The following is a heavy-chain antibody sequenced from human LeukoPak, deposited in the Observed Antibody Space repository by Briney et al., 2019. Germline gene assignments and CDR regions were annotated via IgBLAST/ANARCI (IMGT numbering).Heavy chain of an antibody. V-gene: IGHV1-2*02. D-gene: IGHD3-22*01. Sequence: ASVKVSCKASGYTFTGYYMHWVRQAPGQGLEWMGWINPNSGGTNYAQKFQGRVTMTRDTSISTAYMELSKLRSDDTAVYYCARREYYYDSGGYAYWGQGTLVTVSS. J-gene: IGHJ4*02. CDR2: INPNSGGT. CDR3: ARREYYYDSGGYAY. CDR1: GYTFTGYY.